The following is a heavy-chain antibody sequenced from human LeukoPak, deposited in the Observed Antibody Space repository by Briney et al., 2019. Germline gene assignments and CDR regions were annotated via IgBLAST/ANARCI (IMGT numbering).Heavy chain of an antibody. CDR2: IIPIFGTA. J-gene: IGHJ4*02. D-gene: IGHD5-12*01. CDR1: GGTFSSYA. V-gene: IGHV1-69*01. Sequence: SVKVSCKASGGTFSSYAISWVRQAPGQGLEWMGGIIPIFGTANYAQKFQGRVTITADESTSTAYMELSSLRSEDTAVYYCARGGGYSGYDRSGEFDYWGQGTLVTVSS. CDR3: ARGGGYSGYDRSGEFDY.